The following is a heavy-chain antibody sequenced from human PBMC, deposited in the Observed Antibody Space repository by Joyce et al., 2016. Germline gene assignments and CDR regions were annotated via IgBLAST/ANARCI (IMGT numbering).Heavy chain of an antibody. J-gene: IGHJ4*02. CDR1: RYTFTDNY. Sequence: QVQLVQSGAEVKKPGASVKVSCKASRYTFTDNYMHWLRQAPGQGLEWMGWIDHLNGGTNCAQKFQGRVTMTRETSISTAYMELSRLKADDTAVYYCARGGYYGPYYFDYWGQGTLVTVSS. V-gene: IGHV1-2*02. D-gene: IGHD3-3*01. CDR3: ARGGYYGPYYFDY. CDR2: IDHLNGGT.